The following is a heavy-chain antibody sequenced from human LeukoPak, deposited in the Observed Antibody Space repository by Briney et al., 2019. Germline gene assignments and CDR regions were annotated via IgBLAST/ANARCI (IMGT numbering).Heavy chain of an antibody. CDR1: GFTFSSYE. D-gene: IGHD2-2*01. CDR3: ARDTIVVVPAAIAVDYYGMDV. CDR2: IWYDGSNK. Sequence: PGGSLRLSCAASGFTFSSYEMNWVRQAPGKGLEWVAVIWYDGSNKYYADSVKGRFTISRDNSKNTLYLQMNSLRAEDTAVYYCARDTIVVVPAAIAVDYYGMDVWGQGTTVTVSS. J-gene: IGHJ6*02. V-gene: IGHV3-33*08.